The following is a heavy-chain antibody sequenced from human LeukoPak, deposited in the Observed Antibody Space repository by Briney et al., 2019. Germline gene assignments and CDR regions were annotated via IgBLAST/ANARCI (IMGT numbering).Heavy chain of an antibody. J-gene: IGHJ5*02. V-gene: IGHV4-28*03. CDR3: ARGYTAAAELNA. Sequence: SETLSLTCAVSGYSISTSNWWGWIRQSPGKGLEWIGYIYYTGSTYYNPSLKSRVTMSVDTSKNQFSLKLSSVTAVDTAVYYCARGYTAAAELNAWGQGTLVTVSS. D-gene: IGHD6-13*01. CDR1: GYSISTSNW. CDR2: IYYTGST.